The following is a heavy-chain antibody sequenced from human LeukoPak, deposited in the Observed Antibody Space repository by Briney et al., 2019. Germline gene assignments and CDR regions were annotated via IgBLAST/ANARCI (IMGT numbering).Heavy chain of an antibody. CDR2: IIPIFGTA. D-gene: IGHD1-1*01. CDR3: ARGRRDGTTYYFAY. CDR1: GGTFSSYA. Sequence: GASVKVSCKASGGTFSSYAISWVRQAPGQGLEWMGGIIPIFGTANYAQKFQGRVTITTDESTSTAYMELSSLRSEDTAVYYCARGRRDGTTYYFAYWGQGTLVTVSS. V-gene: IGHV1-69*05. J-gene: IGHJ4*02.